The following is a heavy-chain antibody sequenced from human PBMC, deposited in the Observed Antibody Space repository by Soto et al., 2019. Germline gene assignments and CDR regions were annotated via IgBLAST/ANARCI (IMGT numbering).Heavy chain of an antibody. CDR2: INHSGST. Sequence: SETLSLTCAVYGGSFSGYYWSWIRQPPGKGLEWIGEINHSGSTNYNPSLKSRVTISVDTSKNQFSLKLSSVTAADTAVYYCARGRWYSSSWYDYWGQGTLVTVSS. V-gene: IGHV4-34*01. J-gene: IGHJ4*02. CDR3: ARGRWYSSSWYDY. CDR1: GGSFSGYY. D-gene: IGHD6-13*01.